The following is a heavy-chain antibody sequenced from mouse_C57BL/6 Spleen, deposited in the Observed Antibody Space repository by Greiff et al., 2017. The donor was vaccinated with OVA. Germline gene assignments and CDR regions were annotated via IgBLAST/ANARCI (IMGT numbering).Heavy chain of an antibody. J-gene: IGHJ3*01. V-gene: IGHV3-6*01. CDR1: GYSITSGYY. D-gene: IGHD1-1*02. Sequence: EVKLMESGPGLVKPSQSLSLTCSVTGYSITSGYYWNWIRQFPGNKLEWMGYISYDGSNNYNPSLKNRISITRDTSKNQFFLKLNSVTTEDTATYYCARGNYGLAYWGQGTLVTVSA. CDR3: ARGNYGLAY. CDR2: ISYDGSN.